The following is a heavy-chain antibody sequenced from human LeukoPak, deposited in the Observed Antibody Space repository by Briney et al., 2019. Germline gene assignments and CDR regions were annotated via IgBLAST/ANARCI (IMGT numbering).Heavy chain of an antibody. J-gene: IGHJ3*02. Sequence: SSETLSLTCTVSGGSISSGSYYWSWIRQPAGKGLEWIGRIYTSGSTNYTPSLKSRVTISVDTSKNQFSLKLSSVTAADTAVYYCAREDYGDAVDAFDIWGQGTMVAVSS. CDR3: AREDYGDAVDAFDI. CDR1: GGSISSGSYY. V-gene: IGHV4-61*02. CDR2: IYTSGST. D-gene: IGHD4-17*01.